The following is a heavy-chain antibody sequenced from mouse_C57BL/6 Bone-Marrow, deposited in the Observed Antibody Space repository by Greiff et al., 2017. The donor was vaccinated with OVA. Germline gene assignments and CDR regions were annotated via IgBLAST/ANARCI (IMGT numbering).Heavy chain of an antibody. D-gene: IGHD2-4*01. J-gene: IGHJ3*01. V-gene: IGHV1-47*01. Sequence: VQLQQSGAELVKPGASVKMSCQASGFTFTTYPLEWMKPNHGKSLEWIGIFHPYNDDTTSNEKFKGKATLTVEQSSRTVYLELSRVTADDSAVYYWARPGDYDGDWLAYWGQGTLVTVSA. CDR1: GFTFTTYP. CDR2: FHPYNDDT. CDR3: ARPGDYDGDWLAY.